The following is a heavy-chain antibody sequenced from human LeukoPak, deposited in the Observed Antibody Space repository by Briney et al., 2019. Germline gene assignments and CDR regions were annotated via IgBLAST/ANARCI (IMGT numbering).Heavy chain of an antibody. J-gene: IGHJ4*02. CDR3: AKDKRPTYFDWLFDY. D-gene: IGHD3-9*01. V-gene: IGHV3-23*01. CDR1: GFTSSSYA. CDR2: ISGSGGST. Sequence: GGSLRLSCAASGFTSSSYAMSWVRQAPGKGLEWVSAISGSGGSTYYADSVKGRFTISRDNSKNTLYLRMNSLRAEDTAVYYCAKDKRPTYFDWLFDYWGQGTLVTVSS.